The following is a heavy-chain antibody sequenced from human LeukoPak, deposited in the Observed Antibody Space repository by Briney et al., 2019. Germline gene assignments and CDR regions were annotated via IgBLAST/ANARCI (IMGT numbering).Heavy chain of an antibody. CDR1: GGSISNYY. Sequence: SETLSLTCTVSGGSISNYYWGWIRQPPGEGLEWIGSIYYSGSTYYNSSLQSRVTISVHMSNNQFALKLSSVTAADTAVYYCARIRCSGGSCHYYYYYYMDVCGKGTTVNVSS. D-gene: IGHD2-15*01. CDR3: ARIRCSGGSCHYYYYYYMDV. V-gene: IGHV4-39*06. CDR2: IYYSGST. J-gene: IGHJ6*03.